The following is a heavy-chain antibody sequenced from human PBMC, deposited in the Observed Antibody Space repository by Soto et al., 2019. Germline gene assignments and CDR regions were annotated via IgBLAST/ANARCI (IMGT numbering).Heavy chain of an antibody. CDR1: GFSFSTYW. CDR2: INTDGSST. CDR3: ARSPGGYYID. V-gene: IGHV3-74*01. D-gene: IGHD3-10*01. J-gene: IGHJ3*01. Sequence: EVQLVESGGGLVQPGGSLRLSCADSGFSFSTYWMHWVRQGPGKGLVWVSRINTDGSSTNYADSVNGRFTISRDNAKNTLHLQMNSLRAEDTAVYYCARSPGGYYIDWGQGTMVTVSS.